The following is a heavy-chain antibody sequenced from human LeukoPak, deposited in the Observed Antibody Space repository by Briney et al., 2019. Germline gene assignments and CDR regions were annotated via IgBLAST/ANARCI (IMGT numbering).Heavy chain of an antibody. Sequence: GRSLRLSCAASGFTFSSYGMHWVRQAPGKGLEWVAVISYDGSNKYYADSVKGRFTISRDNSKNTLYLQMNSLRAEDTAVYYCAKDIGVQLWVFDYLGQGTLVTVSS. D-gene: IGHD5-18*01. CDR2: ISYDGSNK. V-gene: IGHV3-30*18. CDR1: GFTFSSYG. J-gene: IGHJ4*02. CDR3: AKDIGVQLWVFDY.